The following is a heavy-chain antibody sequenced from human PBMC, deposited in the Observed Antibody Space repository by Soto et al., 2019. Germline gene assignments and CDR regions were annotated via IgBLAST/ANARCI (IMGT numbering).Heavy chain of an antibody. V-gene: IGHV3-15*01. CDR1: GFMFSSAW. Sequence: HLVESGGDLVKPGGSLRLSCAASGFMFSSAWMSWVRQAPGKGLEWVGRIKSKRAGGTTDYAPPVKGRFVISRDDSKNTLYLQMNSLKSDDTAVYYCVEGWNDFWGQGTLVAVSS. CDR3: VEGWNDF. CDR2: IKSKRAGGTT. J-gene: IGHJ4*02. D-gene: IGHD1-1*01.